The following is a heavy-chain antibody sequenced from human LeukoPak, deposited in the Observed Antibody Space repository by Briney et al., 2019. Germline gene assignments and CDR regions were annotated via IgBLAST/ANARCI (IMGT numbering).Heavy chain of an antibody. CDR1: GFTFSSYG. D-gene: IGHD3-10*01. V-gene: IGHV3-33*01. CDR2: IWYDGSNK. J-gene: IGHJ3*02. CDR3: ARVISYYYGSGSYRAFDI. Sequence: GGSLRLSCAASGFTFSSYGMHWVRQAPGKGLEWVAVIWYDGSNKYYADSVKGRFTISRDNSKNTLYLQMNSLRAEDTAVYYCARVISYYYGSGSYRAFDIWGQGTMVTVSS.